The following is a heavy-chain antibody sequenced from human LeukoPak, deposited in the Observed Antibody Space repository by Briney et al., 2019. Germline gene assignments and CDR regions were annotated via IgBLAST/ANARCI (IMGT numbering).Heavy chain of an antibody. CDR1: GFTFQNYW. CDR2: IKQDGSQK. V-gene: IGHV3-7*03. D-gene: IGHD3-16*01. CDR3: ARIVPGEVSRSDY. J-gene: IGHJ4*02. Sequence: AGGSLRLSCAASGFTFQNYWMNWVRQAPGKGLEWVANIKQDGSQKFYVDSVEGRFIISRENAKNSLSLQMNSLRAEDTAVYYCARIVPGEVSRSDYWGQGTRVTVSS.